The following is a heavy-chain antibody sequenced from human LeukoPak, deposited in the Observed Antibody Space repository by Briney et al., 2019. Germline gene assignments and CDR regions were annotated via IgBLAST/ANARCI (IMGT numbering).Heavy chain of an antibody. D-gene: IGHD2-2*01. J-gene: IGHJ5*02. CDR2: ISAYNGNT. CDR1: GYTFTSYG. V-gene: IGHV1-18*01. Sequence: GASVKVSCKASGYTFTSYGISWVRQAPGQGLECMGWISAYNGNTNYAQKLQGRVTMTTDTSTSTAYMELRSLRSDDTAVYYCARPMIRDVVVPAATWFDPWGQGTLVTVSS. CDR3: ARPMIRDVVVPAATWFDP.